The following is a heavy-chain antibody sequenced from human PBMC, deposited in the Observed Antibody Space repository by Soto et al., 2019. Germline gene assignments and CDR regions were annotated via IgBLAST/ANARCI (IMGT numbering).Heavy chain of an antibody. Sequence: QVQLVQSGAEVKKPGSSVKVSCKASGGTFSSYAISWVRQAPGQGLEWMGGIIPIFGTANYAQKFQGRVTITADESTSTAYMEVSSLRSEDTAVYYCARYCSGGSCYSEPYYYYGMDVWGQGTTVTVSS. CDR2: IIPIFGTA. J-gene: IGHJ6*02. D-gene: IGHD2-15*01. CDR1: GGTFSSYA. CDR3: ARYCSGGSCYSEPYYYYGMDV. V-gene: IGHV1-69*01.